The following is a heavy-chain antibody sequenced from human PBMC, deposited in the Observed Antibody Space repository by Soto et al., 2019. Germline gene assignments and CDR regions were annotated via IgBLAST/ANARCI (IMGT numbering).Heavy chain of an antibody. Sequence: PSETLSLTCTVSGGXISSSSYYWGWIRQPPGKGLEWIGSIYYSGSTYYNPSLKSRVTISVDTSKNQFSLKLSSVTAADTAVYYCARHTPAISISDHWGQGTLVTSPQ. D-gene: IGHD2-15*01. CDR3: ARHTPAISISDH. J-gene: IGHJ4*02. V-gene: IGHV4-39*01. CDR2: IYYSGST. CDR1: GGXISSSSYY.